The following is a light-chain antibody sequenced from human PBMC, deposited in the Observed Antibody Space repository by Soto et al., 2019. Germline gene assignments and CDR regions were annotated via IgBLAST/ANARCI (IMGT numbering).Light chain of an antibody. CDR1: QSISSY. J-gene: IGKJ1*01. Sequence: DIHMTQSPSSLSASLGDRVTITCRASQSISSYLNWYQQKPGKAPKLLIYAASSLQSGVPSRFSGSGSGTDFTLTISSLQPEDFATYYCQHYNSYSEAFGQGTKVDI. V-gene: IGKV1-39*01. CDR2: AAS. CDR3: QHYNSYSEA.